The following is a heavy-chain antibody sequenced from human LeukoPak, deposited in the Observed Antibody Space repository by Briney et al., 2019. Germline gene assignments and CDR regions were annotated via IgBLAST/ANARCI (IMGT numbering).Heavy chain of an antibody. V-gene: IGHV1-46*01. CDR3: ARGSASYEFDY. J-gene: IGHJ4*02. CDR2: INPSGGST. D-gene: IGHD5-12*01. CDR1: GYTFTSYG. Sequence: ASVKVSCKASGYTFTSYGISWVRQAPGQGLEWMGLINPSGGSTTYAQKFQGRVTMTRDMSTSTAYMELRSLRSDDTAVYYCARGSASYEFDYWGQGTLVTVSS.